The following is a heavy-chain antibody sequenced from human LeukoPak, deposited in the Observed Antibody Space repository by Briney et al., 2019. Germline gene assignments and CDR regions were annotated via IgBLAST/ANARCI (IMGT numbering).Heavy chain of an antibody. D-gene: IGHD2/OR15-2a*01. Sequence: PSETLSLTCTVSGGSISSYYWSWIRQPPGKGLEWIGYIYYSGSTNYNPSLKSRVTISVDTSKNQFSLKLSSVTAADTAVYYCARLIYGVAPDAFDIWGQGTMVTVSS. V-gene: IGHV4-59*08. CDR1: GGSISSYY. J-gene: IGHJ3*02. CDR2: IYYSGST. CDR3: ARLIYGVAPDAFDI.